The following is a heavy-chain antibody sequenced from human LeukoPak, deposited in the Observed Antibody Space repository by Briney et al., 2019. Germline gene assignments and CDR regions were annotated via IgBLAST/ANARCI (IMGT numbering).Heavy chain of an antibody. CDR1: GFTFSSYA. CDR2: ISGSGGST. D-gene: IGHD6-13*01. CDR3: AKDGAYSSSWFGY. Sequence: GGSLRLSCTASGFTFSSYAMSWVRQAPGKGLEWVSAISGSGGSTYYADSVKGRFTISRDNSKNTLYLQMNSLRAEDTAVYYCAKDGAYSSSWFGYWGQGTLVTVSS. J-gene: IGHJ4*02. V-gene: IGHV3-23*01.